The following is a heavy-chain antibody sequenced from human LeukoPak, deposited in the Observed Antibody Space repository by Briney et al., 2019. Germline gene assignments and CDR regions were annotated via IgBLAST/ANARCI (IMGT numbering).Heavy chain of an antibody. V-gene: IGHV4-59*08. CDR1: GGSISSYY. D-gene: IGHD5-12*01. Sequence: SETLSLTCTVSGGSISSYYWNWIRQPPGKGLEWIGYIYYSGSAYYNPSLKSRVTMSVDMSKNQFSLKLSSVTAADTAVYYCASSGGGYVLDSWGQGTLVTVSS. J-gene: IGHJ4*02. CDR2: IYYSGSA. CDR3: ASSGGGYVLDS.